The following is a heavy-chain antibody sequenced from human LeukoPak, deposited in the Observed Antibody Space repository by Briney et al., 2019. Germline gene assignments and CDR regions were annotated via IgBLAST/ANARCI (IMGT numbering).Heavy chain of an antibody. J-gene: IGHJ3*02. CDR2: INPNSGGT. Sequence: EASVKVSCKASGYTFTGYYMHWVRQAPGQGLEWMGWINPNSGGTNYAQKFQGRVTMTRDTSISTAYMELSRLRSDDTAVYYCASGYYYDSSGSTTGAFDIWGQGTMVTVSS. CDR3: ASGYYYDSSGSTTGAFDI. CDR1: GYTFTGYY. V-gene: IGHV1-2*02. D-gene: IGHD3-22*01.